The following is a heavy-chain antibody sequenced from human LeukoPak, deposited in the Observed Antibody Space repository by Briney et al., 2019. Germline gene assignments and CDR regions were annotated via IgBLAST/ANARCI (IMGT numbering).Heavy chain of an antibody. V-gene: IGHV4-39*01. J-gene: IGHJ3*02. CDR1: GGSISSTSYY. CDR3: ARRYYYDSGSYYIDAFDI. D-gene: IGHD3-10*01. Sequence: SETLSLTCTVSGGSISSTSYYWGWIRQPPGKGLEWIGSVYYSGSTYYNPSLKSRVTISVDTSRNQFSLKLSSVTAADTAVYYCARRYYYDSGSYYIDAFDIWGQGTMVTVSS. CDR2: VYYSGST.